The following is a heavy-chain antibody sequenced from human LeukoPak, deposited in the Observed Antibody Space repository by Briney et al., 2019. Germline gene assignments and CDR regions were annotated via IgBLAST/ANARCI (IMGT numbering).Heavy chain of an antibody. D-gene: IGHD2-21*02. J-gene: IGHJ4*02. CDR2: IIPIFGTA. Sequence: SVKVSCKASGGTFSSYAISWVRQAPGQRLEWMGGIIPIFGTANYAQKFQGRVTITTDESTSTAYMELSSLRSEDTAVYYCASRHLTPAYCGGDCYSPPTRWGQGTLVTVSS. CDR1: GGTFSSYA. CDR3: ASRHLTPAYCGGDCYSPPTR. V-gene: IGHV1-69*05.